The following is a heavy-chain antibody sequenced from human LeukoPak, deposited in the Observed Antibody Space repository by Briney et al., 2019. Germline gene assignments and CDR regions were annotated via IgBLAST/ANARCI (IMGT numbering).Heavy chain of an antibody. V-gene: IGHV3-7*03. CDR3: ARGDYYDSSGYYGY. Sequence: PGGSLRLSCAASGFTFSSCWMNWVRQAPGKGLEWVANIKQDGSEKYYVDSVKGRFTISRDNAKNSLYLQMNSLRAEDTALYYCARGDYYDSSGYYGYWGQGTLVTVSS. D-gene: IGHD3-22*01. CDR2: IKQDGSEK. J-gene: IGHJ4*02. CDR1: GFTFSSCW.